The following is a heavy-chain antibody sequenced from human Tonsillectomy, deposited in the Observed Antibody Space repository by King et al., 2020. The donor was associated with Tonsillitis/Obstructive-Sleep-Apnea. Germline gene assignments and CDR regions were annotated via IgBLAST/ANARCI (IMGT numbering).Heavy chain of an antibody. Sequence: VQLQEAGPGLVKPSETLSLTCTVSGGSISSYYWSWLRQPPGKGLEWIGYIYYSGSTNYNPSLKSRVTISVDTSKNQFSLKLSSVTAADTAVYYCARSWGYYYYMDVWGKGTTVTVSS. CDR3: ARSWGYYYYMDV. J-gene: IGHJ6*03. V-gene: IGHV4-59*08. CDR2: IYYSGST. D-gene: IGHD3-16*01. CDR1: GGSISSYY.